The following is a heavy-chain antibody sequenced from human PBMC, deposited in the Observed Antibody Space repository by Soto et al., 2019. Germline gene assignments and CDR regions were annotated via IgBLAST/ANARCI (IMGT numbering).Heavy chain of an antibody. V-gene: IGHV1-69*05. CDR3: ARDPWDDGGVTLDY. J-gene: IGHJ4*02. CDR2: IIPIFGTA. D-gene: IGHD1-1*01. Sequence: GALVKVSCKASGGTFSSYAISWVRQAPGQGLEWMGGIIPIFGTANYAQKFQGRVAVTSDTSISTAYMELSSLTSDDTAVYYCARDPWDDGGVTLDYWGQGTLVTVSS. CDR1: GGTFSSYA.